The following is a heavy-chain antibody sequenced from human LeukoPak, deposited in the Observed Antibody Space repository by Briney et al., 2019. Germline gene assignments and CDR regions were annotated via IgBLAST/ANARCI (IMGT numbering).Heavy chain of an antibody. V-gene: IGHV3-23*01. CDR1: GITLSNYG. Sequence: PGGSLRLSCAVSGITLSNYGMSWVRQAPGKGLEWVAGISDSGGSTNYADSVKGRFTISRDNSKNTLYLQMNSLRAEDTAVYYCAAGYSTRFDPWGQGTLVTVSS. J-gene: IGHJ5*02. CDR2: ISDSGGST. CDR3: AAGYSTRFDP. D-gene: IGHD6-13*01.